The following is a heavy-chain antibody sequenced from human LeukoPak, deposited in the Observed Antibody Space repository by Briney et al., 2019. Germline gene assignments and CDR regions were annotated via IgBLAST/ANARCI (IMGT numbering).Heavy chain of an antibody. Sequence: ASVKVSCKASGYTFTCYAMNWVRQAPGQGLEWMGWINTNTGNPTYAQGFTGRFVFSLDTSVSTAYLQISSLKAEDTAVYYCAREGSGWYPETGPFDYWGQGTLVTVSS. CDR2: INTNTGNP. V-gene: IGHV7-4-1*02. J-gene: IGHJ4*02. D-gene: IGHD6-19*01. CDR3: AREGSGWYPETGPFDY. CDR1: GYTFTCYA.